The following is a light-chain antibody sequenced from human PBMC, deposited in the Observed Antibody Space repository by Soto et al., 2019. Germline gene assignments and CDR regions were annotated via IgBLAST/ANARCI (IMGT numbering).Light chain of an antibody. CDR2: GAS. Sequence: EIELTQSPGTLSLSPGERATLSCRASQSVSSSSLAWYQQKPGQAPRLPIYGASSRATGIPDRCSGSGSGTDFTLTISRLGPDDFAVYYCQQYGSSPTYTFVQGTKLEIK. V-gene: IGKV3-20*01. CDR3: QQYGSSPTYT. CDR1: QSVSSSS. J-gene: IGKJ2*01.